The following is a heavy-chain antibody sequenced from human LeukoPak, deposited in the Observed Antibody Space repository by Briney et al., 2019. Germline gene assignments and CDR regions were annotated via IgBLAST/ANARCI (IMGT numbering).Heavy chain of an antibody. CDR1: GGSISSSNW. J-gene: IGHJ4*02. CDR2: IYHSGST. V-gene: IGHV4-4*02. D-gene: IGHD5-18*01. Sequence: PSETLSLTCAVSGGSISSSNWWSWVRQPPGKGLEWIGEIYHSGSTNYNPSLKSRVTISVDKSKNQFSLKLSSVTAADTAVYYCARALGGGDTAMVDYWGQGTLVTVSS. CDR3: ARALGGGDTAMVDY.